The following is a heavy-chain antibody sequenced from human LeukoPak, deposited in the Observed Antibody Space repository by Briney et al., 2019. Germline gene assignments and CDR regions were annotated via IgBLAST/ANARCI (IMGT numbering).Heavy chain of an antibody. D-gene: IGHD3-16*01. CDR3: AGFWGSHRLEY. CDR2: IRYDGGNQ. Sequence: GGSLRLSFAASGFTFSSYGMHWVRQTPGKGLECVAFIRYDGGNQYYTDSVKGRFTISRDNSKNTIYLQMNSLRAEDTAVYFCAGFWGSHRLEYWGQGTPVIVSS. CDR1: GFTFSSYG. J-gene: IGHJ4*02. V-gene: IGHV3-30*02.